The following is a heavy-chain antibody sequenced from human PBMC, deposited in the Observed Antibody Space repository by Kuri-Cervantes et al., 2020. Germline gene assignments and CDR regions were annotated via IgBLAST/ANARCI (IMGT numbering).Heavy chain of an antibody. CDR1: GGSVSSGSYY. V-gene: IGHV4-61*01. J-gene: IGHJ3*02. CDR2: IYYSGST. D-gene: IGHD5-12*01. Sequence: GSLRLSCTVSGGSVSSGSYYWSWIRQPPGKGLEWIGYIYYSGSTNFNPSLKSRVTISVDTSKNQFSLKLSSVTAADTAVYYCARQRGGRPRYSAYAKRDDASDIWGQGTMVTVSS. CDR3: ARQRGGRPRYSAYAKRDDASDI.